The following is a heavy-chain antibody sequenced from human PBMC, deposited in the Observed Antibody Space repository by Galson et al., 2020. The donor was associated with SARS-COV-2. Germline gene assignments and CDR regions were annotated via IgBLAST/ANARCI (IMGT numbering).Heavy chain of an antibody. CDR3: TRDKRIYGTGWDNRWFDH. CDR1: GYTFTTYG. Sequence: GESLKISCKASGYTFTTYGITWVRQAPGQGLEWMGWISAYTGDTDYAQNFQGRVTMTTDTSTSTAYMELKSLRSDDTATYYCTRDKRIYGTGWDNRWFDHWGQVTLVTVSS. D-gene: IGHD6-25*01. V-gene: IGHV1-18*01. J-gene: IGHJ5*02. CDR2: ISAYTGDT.